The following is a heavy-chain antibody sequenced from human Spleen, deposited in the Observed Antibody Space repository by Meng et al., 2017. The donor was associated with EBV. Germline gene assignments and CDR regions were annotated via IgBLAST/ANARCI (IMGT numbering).Heavy chain of an antibody. V-gene: IGHV4-4*02. CDR2: IYHTGTT. CDR1: GGSISSNHW. CDR3: ARGQIAVGSYLCDS. Sequence: QVRLRGSGPGLVKPSGTLSLTCGVSGGSISSNHWWTWVRQSPGKGLEWIGEIYHTGTTSYNPSLKSRVTISIDQSKNQFSLKMTSVTAADTAVYYCARGQIAVGSYLCDSWGQGTLVTVSS. D-gene: IGHD2-21*01. J-gene: IGHJ4*02.